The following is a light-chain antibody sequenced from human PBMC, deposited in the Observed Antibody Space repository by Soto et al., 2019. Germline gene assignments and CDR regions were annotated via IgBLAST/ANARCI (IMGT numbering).Light chain of an antibody. V-gene: IGKV1-8*01. Sequence: AIRMTQSPSSLSASTGDRVTITCRASQGISSYLAWYQQKPAKAPKLLIYAASTLQSGVPSRFSGSGSGTDFTLTISCLQSEDFATYYCQQYYSYLLTFGQGTKVQIK. CDR2: AAS. J-gene: IGKJ1*01. CDR3: QQYYSYLLT. CDR1: QGISSY.